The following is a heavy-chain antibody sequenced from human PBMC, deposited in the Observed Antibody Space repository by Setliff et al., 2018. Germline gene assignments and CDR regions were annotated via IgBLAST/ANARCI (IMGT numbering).Heavy chain of an antibody. V-gene: IGHV1-69-2*01. D-gene: IGHD2-15*01. CDR2: VDPEDGET. CDR1: GYTFTDYY. J-gene: IGHJ4*02. Sequence: ASVKVSCKASGYTFTDYYMHWVQQAPGKGLEWMGRVDPEDGETIYAEKFQGRVTMTTDTSASTAYMELSSLRSEDTAVYYCAKGLGYDTATYYAYFDYWGQGTLVTVSS. CDR3: AKGLGYDTATYYAYFDY.